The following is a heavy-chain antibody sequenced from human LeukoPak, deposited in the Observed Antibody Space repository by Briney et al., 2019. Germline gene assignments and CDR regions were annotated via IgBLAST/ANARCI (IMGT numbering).Heavy chain of an antibody. V-gene: IGHV1-2*02. Sequence: ASVKVSCKASGYTFTSYGITWVRQAPGQGLEWMGWINPNSGGTNYAQKFQGRVTMTRDTSISTAYMELSRLRSDDTAVYYCARDIRRYSYGYFDYWGQGTLVTVSS. CDR3: ARDIRRYSYGYFDY. D-gene: IGHD5-18*01. J-gene: IGHJ4*02. CDR1: GYTFTSYG. CDR2: INPNSGGT.